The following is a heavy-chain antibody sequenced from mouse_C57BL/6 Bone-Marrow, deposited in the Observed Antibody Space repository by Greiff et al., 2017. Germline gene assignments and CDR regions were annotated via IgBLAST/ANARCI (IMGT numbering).Heavy chain of an antibody. CDR3: VRAWLPYAMDY. D-gene: IGHD2-2*01. Sequence: EVQLVESGGGLVQPKGSLKLSCAASGFSFNTYAMNWVRQAPGKGLEWVARIRSKSNNDASYYADSVKDRLTISRDDSESMLYLQRNNLKTADTAMYYGVRAWLPYAMDYWGQGTSVTVSS. CDR1: GFSFNTYA. V-gene: IGHV10-1*01. CDR2: IRSKSNNDAS. J-gene: IGHJ4*01.